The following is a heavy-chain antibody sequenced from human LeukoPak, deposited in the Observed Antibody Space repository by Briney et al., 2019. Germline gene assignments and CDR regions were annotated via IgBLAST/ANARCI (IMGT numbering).Heavy chain of an antibody. CDR3: ARGRTGYQLLPTKKDYSYYYIDV. D-gene: IGHD2-2*01. CDR1: GGSSSDYF. CDR2: INHGGST. J-gene: IGHJ6*03. Sequence: SETLSLTCAVYGGSSSDYFWSWIRQPPGKGLEWIGEINHGGSTNYNPSLKSRITISVDTSMNQFSLKLSSMTAADTAVYYCARGRTGYQLLPTKKDYSYYYIDVWGKGTTVTVSS. V-gene: IGHV4-34*01.